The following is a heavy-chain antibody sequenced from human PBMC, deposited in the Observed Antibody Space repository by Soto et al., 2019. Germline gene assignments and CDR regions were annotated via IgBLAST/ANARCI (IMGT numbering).Heavy chain of an antibody. CDR1: GYTFTSYG. CDR3: ARDLGYDSSGLAFDI. Sequence: VKVSCKASGYTFTSYGISWVRQAPGQGLEWMGWISAYNGNTNYAQKLQGRVTMTTDTSTSTAYMELRSLRSDDTAVYYCARDLGYDSSGLAFDIWGQGTMVTVSS. V-gene: IGHV1-18*01. J-gene: IGHJ3*02. CDR2: ISAYNGNT. D-gene: IGHD3-22*01.